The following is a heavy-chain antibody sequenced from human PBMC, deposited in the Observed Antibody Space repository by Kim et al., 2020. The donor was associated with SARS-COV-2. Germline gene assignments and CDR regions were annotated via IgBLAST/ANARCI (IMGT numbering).Heavy chain of an antibody. CDR3: ARAVTGTTGLFDY. D-gene: IGHD1-7*01. V-gene: IGHV4-30-2*01. J-gene: IGHJ4*02. CDR2: IYHSGST. CDR1: GGSISSGGYS. Sequence: SETLSLTCAVSGGSISSGGYSWSWIRQPPGKGLEWIGYIYHSGSTYYNPSLKSRVTISVDRSKNQFSLKLSSVTAADTAVYYCARAVTGTTGLFDYWGQG.